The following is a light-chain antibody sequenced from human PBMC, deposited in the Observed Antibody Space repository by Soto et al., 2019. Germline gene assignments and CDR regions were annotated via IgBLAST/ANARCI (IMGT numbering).Light chain of an antibody. CDR2: GAS. CDR3: QQYNEWPPT. V-gene: IGKV3-15*01. J-gene: IGKJ1*01. CDR1: QSISGT. Sequence: EIVLTQSPGTLSLSPGGRATLSCRASQSISGTLAWYQQKPGQAPRLLIYGASTRATSFPAMFSGSGSGTEFTLTISSLQSEDFAVYYCQQYNEWPPTFGQGTKGDIK.